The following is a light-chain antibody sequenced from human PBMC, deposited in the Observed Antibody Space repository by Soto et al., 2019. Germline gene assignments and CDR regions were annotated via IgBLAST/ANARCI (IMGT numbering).Light chain of an antibody. CDR3: RQYGSSPMYT. V-gene: IGKV3-20*01. Sequence: EIVLTQSPGTLSLSPGERATLSCRASQSVSSNYLAWYQQKPGQAPRLLIYGASSRATGIPDRFSGSGSGTDFTLTISRLEPEDLAVYYCRQYGSSPMYTFGQGTKLEIK. J-gene: IGKJ2*01. CDR2: GAS. CDR1: QSVSSNY.